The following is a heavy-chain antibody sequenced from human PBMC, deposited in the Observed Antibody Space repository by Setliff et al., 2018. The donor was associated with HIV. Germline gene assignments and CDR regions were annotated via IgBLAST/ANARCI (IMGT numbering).Heavy chain of an antibody. V-gene: IGHV4-38-2*01. D-gene: IGHD3-10*01. J-gene: IGHJ5*02. CDR3: ARARGPPLPVLDL. CDR1: GYSISSSHY. Sequence: PSETLSLTCAVSGYSISSSHYWGWVRQPPGKGLEWIGIIYYRGSAYYDLSLKSRVTLSVDTSKNSFSLNLTSVTAADTAVYFCARARGPPLPVLDLWGQGTLVTVSS. CDR2: IYYRGSA.